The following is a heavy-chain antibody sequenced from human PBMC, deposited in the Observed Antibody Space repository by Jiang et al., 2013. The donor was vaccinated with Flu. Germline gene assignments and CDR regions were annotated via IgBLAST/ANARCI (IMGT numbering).Heavy chain of an antibody. CDR2: INHSGST. D-gene: IGHD3-10*01. CDR3: ARVKITIVRGVIIEPTFNYYYGMDV. Sequence: LLKPSETLSLTCAVYGGSFSGYYWSWIRQPPGKGLEWIGEINHSGSTNYNPSLKSRVTISVDTSKNQFSLKLSSVTAADTAVYYCARVKITIVRGVIIEPTFNYYYGMDVWGQGTTVTVSS. V-gene: IGHV4-34*01. CDR1: GGSFSGYY. J-gene: IGHJ6*02.